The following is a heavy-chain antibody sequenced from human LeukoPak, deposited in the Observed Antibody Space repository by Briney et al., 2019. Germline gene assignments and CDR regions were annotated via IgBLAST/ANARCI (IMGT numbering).Heavy chain of an antibody. D-gene: IGHD4-17*01. CDR2: IYYSGST. V-gene: IGHV4-30-4*08. J-gene: IGHJ6*02. CDR3: ARGVPSTVTVYYYYYGMDV. Sequence: SETLSLTCTVSSGSIGSDALYWGWIRQPPGKGLEWIGYIYYSGSTYYNPSLKSRVTISVNTSKNQFSLKLSSVTAADTAVYYCARGVPSTVTVYYYYYGMDVWGQGTTVTVSS. CDR1: SGSIGSDALY.